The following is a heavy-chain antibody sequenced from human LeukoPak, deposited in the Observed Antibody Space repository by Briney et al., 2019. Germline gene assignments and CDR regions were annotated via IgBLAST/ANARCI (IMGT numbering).Heavy chain of an antibody. D-gene: IGHD1-1*01. CDR2: ISADGSYT. CDR3: ATANSGPDI. CDR1: GFTFSSYW. J-gene: IGHJ3*02. V-gene: IGHV3-74*01. Sequence: AGGSLRLSCAASGFTFSSYWMHWVRQAPGKGLVWVTRISADGSYTLYADSVKGRFTISRGNAKNTLYLQMNSLRAEDTAVYYCATANSGPDIWGQGTTVTVSS.